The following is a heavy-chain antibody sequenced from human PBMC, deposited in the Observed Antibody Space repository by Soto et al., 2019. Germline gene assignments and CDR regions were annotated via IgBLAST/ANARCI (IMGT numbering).Heavy chain of an antibody. J-gene: IGHJ6*02. V-gene: IGHV1-18*04. CDR3: ARVQLVQNYYYYGMDV. CDR2: ISAYNGNT. CDR1: GYTFTSYG. Sequence: QVQLVQSGAEVKKPGASVEVSCKASGYTFTSYGISWVRQAPGQGLEWMGWISAYNGNTNYAQKLQGRVTMTTDTSTSTAYMELRSLRSDDTAVYYCARVQLVQNYYYYGMDVWGQGTTVTVSS. D-gene: IGHD6-6*01.